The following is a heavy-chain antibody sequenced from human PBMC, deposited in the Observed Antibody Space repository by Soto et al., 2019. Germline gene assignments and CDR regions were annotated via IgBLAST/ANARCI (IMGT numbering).Heavy chain of an antibody. CDR1: GVSISSGGFY. CDR3: AREVAPPNYYYYGMDV. Sequence: SVTLSLTCTVSGVSISSGGFYWSWIRQHPGKGLEWIGYIYHSGTTYYNPSLKSRVTISVDTSKNQFSLKLSSVTAADTAVYYCAREVAPPNYYYYGMDVWGQGTTVT. V-gene: IGHV4-31*03. CDR2: IYHSGTT. D-gene: IGHD5-12*01. J-gene: IGHJ6*02.